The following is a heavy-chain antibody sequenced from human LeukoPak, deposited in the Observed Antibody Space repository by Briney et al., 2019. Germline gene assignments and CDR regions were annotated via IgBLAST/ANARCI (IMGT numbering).Heavy chain of an antibody. V-gene: IGHV3-74*01. D-gene: IGHD1-7*01. CDR2: MNGEGTTI. J-gene: IGHJ4*02. CDR1: GFTFSSYG. CDR3: ATARNFRFEY. Sequence: PGGSLRLSCAASGFTFSSYGMHWVRQAPGKGLMWVSRMNGEGTTIDYADSVKGRFTVPRDYAKNTLFLQMNNLRTEDTALYFCATARNFRFEYWGQGSLVIVSA.